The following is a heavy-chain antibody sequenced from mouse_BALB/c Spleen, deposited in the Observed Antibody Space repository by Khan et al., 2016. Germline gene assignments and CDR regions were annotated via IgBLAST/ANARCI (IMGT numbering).Heavy chain of an antibody. V-gene: IGHV9-2-1*01. CDR1: GYTFTDYS. CDR2: INTETGEP. Sequence: QIQLVQSGPELKKPGETVKISCKASGYTFTDYSMHWVKQAPGKGLKWMGWINTETGEPTYADDFKGRFAFSLETSASTAYLQINNLKNEDTATYCYARRDAMDYWGQGTSVTVS. CDR3: ARRDAMDY. J-gene: IGHJ4*01.